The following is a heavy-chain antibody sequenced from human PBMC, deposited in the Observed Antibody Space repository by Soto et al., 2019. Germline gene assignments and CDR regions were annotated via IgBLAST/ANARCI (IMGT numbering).Heavy chain of an antibody. CDR1: GGSISSGGYY. CDR2: IYYSGRT. J-gene: IGHJ3*01. D-gene: IGHD3-22*01. CDR3: ARSPYYYDSSGYYPPDDAFD. V-gene: IGHV4-31*03. Sequence: PSETLSLTCTVSGGSISSGGYYWSWSRQHPGKGQERIGYIYYSGRTLYNPSLKSRDNISVDTSKNQFSLKLSSVTAADTAVYYCARSPYYYDSSGYYPPDDAFD.